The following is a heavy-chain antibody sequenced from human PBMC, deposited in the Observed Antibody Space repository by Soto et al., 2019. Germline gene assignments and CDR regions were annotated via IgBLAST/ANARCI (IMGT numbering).Heavy chain of an antibody. V-gene: IGHV1-69*02. CDR1: GGTFNSYT. D-gene: IGHD6-13*01. Sequence: QVPLVQSGAEVKKPGSSVKVSCRASGGTFNSYTLSWVRQAPGQGCEWLGRFIPVLVVTNYARKFQGRVTLAADKATSTAYMELHNSTSEDTAVYYCAGGAAAAGPWYAWVDPWGQGTLVNVSS. CDR3: AGGAAAAGPWYAWVDP. CDR2: FIPVLVVT. J-gene: IGHJ5*02.